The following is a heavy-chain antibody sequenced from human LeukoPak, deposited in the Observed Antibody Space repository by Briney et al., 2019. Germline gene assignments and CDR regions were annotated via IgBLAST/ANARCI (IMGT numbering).Heavy chain of an antibody. CDR3: ARVDYGDYYYYGMDV. J-gene: IGHJ6*04. D-gene: IGHD4-17*01. CDR1: GGSISSYY. CDR2: IYYSGST. Sequence: SETLPLTCTVSGGSISSYYWSWIRQPPGKGLEWIGYIYYSGSTNYNPSLKSRVTISVDTSKNQFSLKLSSVTAADTAVYYCARVDYGDYYYYGMDVWGKGTTVTVSS. V-gene: IGHV4-59*01.